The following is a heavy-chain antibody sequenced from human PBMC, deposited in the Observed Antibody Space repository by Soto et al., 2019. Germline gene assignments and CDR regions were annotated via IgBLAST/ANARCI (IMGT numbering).Heavy chain of an antibody. D-gene: IGHD6-13*01. V-gene: IGHV5-10-1*01. CDR2: IDPSDSYT. CDR1: GSSFTSYW. CDR3: AREYSRRSKYYFDY. J-gene: IGHJ4*02. Sequence: PGGSLKFSCKGSGSSFTSYWISWVRQMPGKGLEWMGRIDPSDSYTNSSPSFQGHVTISADKSISTAYLQWSSLKASDTAMYYCAREYSRRSKYYFDYWGQGTLVTVSS.